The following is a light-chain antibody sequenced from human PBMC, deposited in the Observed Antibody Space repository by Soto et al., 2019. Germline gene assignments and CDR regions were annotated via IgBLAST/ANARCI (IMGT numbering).Light chain of an antibody. V-gene: IGKV1-5*03. CDR2: KAS. Sequence: DTQMTQSPSTLSASVGDRVAITCRASQSINNWLAWYQQKPGKAPKLLIYKASSLESEVPSRFSGSGSGTEFTLSISSLQPDDFATYYCQQYNNYPRTFGQGTKVDIK. J-gene: IGKJ1*01. CDR3: QQYNNYPRT. CDR1: QSINNW.